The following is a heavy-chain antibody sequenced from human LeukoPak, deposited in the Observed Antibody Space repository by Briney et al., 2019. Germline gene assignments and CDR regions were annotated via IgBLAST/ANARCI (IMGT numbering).Heavy chain of an antibody. Sequence: GASVKVSCKASGYTFTGYYMHWVRQAPGQGLEWMGRINPNSGGTNYAQKFQGRVTMTRDTSISTAYMELSRLRSEDTAVYYCAREGPQIHLGGFLYWGQGTLVTVSS. J-gene: IGHJ4*02. V-gene: IGHV1-2*06. CDR3: AREGPQIHLGGFLY. D-gene: IGHD2-15*01. CDR1: GYTFTGYY. CDR2: INPNSGGT.